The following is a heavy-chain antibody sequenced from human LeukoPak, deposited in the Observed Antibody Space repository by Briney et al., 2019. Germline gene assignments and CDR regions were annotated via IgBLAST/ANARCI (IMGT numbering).Heavy chain of an antibody. Sequence: SSETLSLTCAVSGYSISSGYYWGWIRQPPGKGLEWIGSIFHSGSTYYNPSLKSRVTILVDTSKNQFSLKLSSVTAADTAVYYCARRAYHLLDAFDIWGQGTMVTVSS. V-gene: IGHV4-38-2*01. CDR1: GYSISSGYY. J-gene: IGHJ3*02. CDR3: ARRAYHLLDAFDI. CDR2: IFHSGST. D-gene: IGHD1-14*01.